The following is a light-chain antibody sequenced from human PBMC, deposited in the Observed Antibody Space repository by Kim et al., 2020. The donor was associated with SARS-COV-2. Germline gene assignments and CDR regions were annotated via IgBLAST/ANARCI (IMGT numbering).Light chain of an antibody. CDR1: SSDVGNYNL. CDR2: EVN. J-gene: IGLJ3*02. CDR3: CSYEGTTTFFWV. Sequence: QSALTQPASVSGSPGQSITISCTGTSSDVGNYNLVSWYQQHPGKAPKVMIYEVNKRPSGVSNRFSGSKSGNTASLTISGLQAEDEADYYCCSYEGTTTFFWVFGGGTQLTVL. V-gene: IGLV2-23*02.